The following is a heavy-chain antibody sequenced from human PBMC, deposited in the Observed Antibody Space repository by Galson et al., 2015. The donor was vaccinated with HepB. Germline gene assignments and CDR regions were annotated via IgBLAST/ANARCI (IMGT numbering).Heavy chain of an antibody. CDR2: ISSSSSYI. D-gene: IGHD3-10*01. J-gene: IGHJ4*02. Sequence: SLRLSCAASGFTFGSYSMNWVRQAPGKGLEWVSSISSSSSYIYYADSVKGRFTISRDNAKNSVYLQMNSLRAEDTAVYYCARDYYGSGLLGYWGQGTLVTVSS. V-gene: IGHV3-21*01. CDR3: ARDYYGSGLLGY. CDR1: GFTFGSYS.